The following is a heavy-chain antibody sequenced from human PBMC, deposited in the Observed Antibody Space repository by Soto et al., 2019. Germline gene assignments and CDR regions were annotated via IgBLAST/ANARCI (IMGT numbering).Heavy chain of an antibody. CDR1: GGTFSSYA. CDR2: IIPIFGTA. CDR3: ARVAITGTKRYYYGMDV. J-gene: IGHJ6*02. D-gene: IGHD1-7*01. V-gene: IGHV1-69*06. Sequence: SVRVSCKASGGTFSSYAICWVRQAPGQGLEWMGGIIPIFGTANYAQKFQGRVTITADKSTSTAYMELSSLRSEDTAVYYCARVAITGTKRYYYGMDVWGQGTTVTVSS.